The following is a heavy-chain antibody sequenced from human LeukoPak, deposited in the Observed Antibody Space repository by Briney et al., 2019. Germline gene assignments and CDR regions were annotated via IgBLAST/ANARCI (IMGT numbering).Heavy chain of an antibody. J-gene: IGHJ3*02. CDR1: GFTFSSYS. V-gene: IGHV3-21*01. CDR3: ARRHGGDAFDI. Sequence: GGSLRLSCAASGFTFSSYSMNWVRQAPGKGLEWVSSISSSSSYIYYADSVKGRFTISRENAQNSLYLQMNSRRAEDTAVYYCARRHGGDAFDIWGQGTVVTVSS. CDR2: ISSSSSYI.